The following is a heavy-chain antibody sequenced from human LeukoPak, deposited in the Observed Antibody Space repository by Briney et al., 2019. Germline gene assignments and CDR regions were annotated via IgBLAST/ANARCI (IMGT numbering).Heavy chain of an antibody. CDR3: AKGKSYGGNSGTEYFQY. J-gene: IGHJ1*01. CDR2: ISGSGGST. Sequence: KAGGSLRVSCAASGFTFSSYEMIWVGHAPGKGLPSVSAISGSGGSTYYADSVKGRFTISRDNSKNTLYLQMNSLRAEDTAVYYCAKGKSYGGNSGTEYFQYWGQGTLVTVSS. V-gene: IGHV3-23*01. D-gene: IGHD4-23*01. CDR1: GFTFSSYE.